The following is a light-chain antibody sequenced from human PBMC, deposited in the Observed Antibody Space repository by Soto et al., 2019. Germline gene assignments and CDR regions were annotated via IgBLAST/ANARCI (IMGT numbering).Light chain of an antibody. J-gene: IGLJ2*01. CDR2: SNN. CDR3: AAWDYSINGLHVV. V-gene: IGLV1-44*01. Sequence: QLVLTQPPSASGTPGQRVTISCSGSSSNIGSNTVNWYQQHPGTAPKLLIYSNNHRPSGVPDRFSGSKSGTSASPAIIGLHSQDADDYDCAAWDYSINGLHVVFGGGTKLTVL. CDR1: SSNIGSNT.